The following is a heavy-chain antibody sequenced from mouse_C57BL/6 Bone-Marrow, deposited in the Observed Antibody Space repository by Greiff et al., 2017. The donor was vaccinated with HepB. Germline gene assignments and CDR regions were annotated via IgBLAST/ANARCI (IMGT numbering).Heavy chain of an antibody. CDR3: AREERYYGSSIYAMDY. V-gene: IGHV5-12*01. D-gene: IGHD1-1*01. CDR1: GFTFSDYY. J-gene: IGHJ4*01. Sequence: EVQGVESGGGLVQPGGSLKLSCAASGFTFSDYYMYWVRQTPEKRLEWVAYISNGGGSTYYPDTVKGRFTISRDNAKNTLYLQMSRLKSEDTAMYYCAREERYYGSSIYAMDYWGQGTSVTVSS. CDR2: ISNGGGST.